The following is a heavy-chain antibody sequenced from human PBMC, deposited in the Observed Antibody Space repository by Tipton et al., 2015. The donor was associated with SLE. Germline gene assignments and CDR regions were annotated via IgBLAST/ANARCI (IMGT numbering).Heavy chain of an antibody. CDR3: ARADGYNDLRFDS. J-gene: IGHJ4*02. CDR1: GFTFSGYG. D-gene: IGHD5-24*01. CDR2: RSYSGIT. Sequence: LRLSCAVSGFTFSGYGMHWIRQPPGKGLEWIGYRSYSGITNYNPSLKRRVTISIDTSRNQFSLKLTSVTAADTALYYCARADGYNDLRFDSWGQGTLVTVSS. V-gene: IGHV4-59*01.